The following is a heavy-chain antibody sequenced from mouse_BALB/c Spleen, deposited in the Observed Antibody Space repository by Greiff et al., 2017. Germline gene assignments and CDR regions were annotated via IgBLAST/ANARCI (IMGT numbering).Heavy chain of an antibody. CDR2: IYPGNVNT. D-gene: IGHD2-12*01. J-gene: IGHJ1*01. CDR1: GYTFTSYY. Sequence: QVQLKQSGPELVKPGASVRISCKASGYTFTSYYIHWVKQRPGQGLEWIGWIYPGNVNTKYNEKFKGKVTLTADKSSSTAYMQLSSLTSEDSAVYFCARSHDGYFDVWGAGTTVTVSS. CDR3: ARSHDGYFDV. V-gene: IGHV1S56*01.